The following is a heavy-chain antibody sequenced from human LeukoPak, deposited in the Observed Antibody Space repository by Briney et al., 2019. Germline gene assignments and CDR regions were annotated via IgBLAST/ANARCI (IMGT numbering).Heavy chain of an antibody. V-gene: IGHV6-1*01. CDR3: ARDSYSSSSPYYYYYGMDV. Sequence: SQTLPLTCAISGDSVSSNSAAWNWIRQSPSRGLEWLGRTYYRSKWYNDYAVSVKSRITINPDTSKNQFSLQLNSVTPEDTAVYYCARDSYSSSSPYYYYYGMDVWGQGTTVTVSS. D-gene: IGHD6-6*01. CDR2: TYYRSKWYN. CDR1: GDSVSSNSAA. J-gene: IGHJ6*02.